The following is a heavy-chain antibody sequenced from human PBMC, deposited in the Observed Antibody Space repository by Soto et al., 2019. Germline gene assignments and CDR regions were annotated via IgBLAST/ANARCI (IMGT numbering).Heavy chain of an antibody. Sequence: GGSLRLSCAASGFTFSTYALSWLLQAPGKGLEWVSVISGSGGSTYYADSVKGRITISRDNSKNTLYLQMNSLRAEDTVLYYCAKGEPIGTLIRGLFDCWGQGTLVTVSS. CDR3: AKGEPIGTLIRGLFDC. CDR1: GFTFSTYA. D-gene: IGHD2-21*01. CDR2: ISGSGGST. V-gene: IGHV3-23*01. J-gene: IGHJ4*02.